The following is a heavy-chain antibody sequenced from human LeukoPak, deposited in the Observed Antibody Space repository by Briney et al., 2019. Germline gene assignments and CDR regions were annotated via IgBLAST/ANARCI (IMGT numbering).Heavy chain of an antibody. J-gene: IGHJ4*02. CDR2: ITDSGANT. Sequence: GGSLRLSCAASGFTFSGFAMSWVRQAPGKGLDWVSTITDSGANTYYADSVKGRFTISRDNSGTTLFLQMNSLRVEDAAVYYCAKIGMTGTTLWGRGTLVTVSS. CDR3: AKIGMTGTTL. CDR1: GFTFSGFA. D-gene: IGHD1-20*01. V-gene: IGHV3-23*01.